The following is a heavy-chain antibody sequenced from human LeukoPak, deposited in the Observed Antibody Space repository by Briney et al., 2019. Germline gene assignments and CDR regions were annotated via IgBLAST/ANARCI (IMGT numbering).Heavy chain of an antibody. CDR2: IRSKANSYAT. Sequence: GGSLRLPCAASGFTFSASAMHWVRQASGKGLEWVGRIRSKANSYATAYAASVKGRFTISRDDSKNTAYLQMDSLKTEDTAVYYCTGNYYGSGSYADFDYWGQGTLVTVSS. J-gene: IGHJ4*02. V-gene: IGHV3-73*01. D-gene: IGHD3-10*01. CDR1: GFTFSASA. CDR3: TGNYYGSGSYADFDY.